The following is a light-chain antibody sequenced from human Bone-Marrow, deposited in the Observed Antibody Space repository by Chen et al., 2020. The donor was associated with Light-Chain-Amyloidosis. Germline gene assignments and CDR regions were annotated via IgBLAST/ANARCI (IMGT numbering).Light chain of an antibody. CDR2: EVT. CDR1: SSDVGGDNH. V-gene: IGLV2-14*01. CDR3: SSYTITNTLV. J-gene: IGLJ1*01. Sequence: QSGLTQPASVSGSPVQSITISCTGTSSDVGGDNHVSWYQQHPDKAPKLMIYEVTNRPSWVPDRFSGSKSDNTASLTISGLQTEDEADYFCSSYTITNTLVFGSGTRVTVL.